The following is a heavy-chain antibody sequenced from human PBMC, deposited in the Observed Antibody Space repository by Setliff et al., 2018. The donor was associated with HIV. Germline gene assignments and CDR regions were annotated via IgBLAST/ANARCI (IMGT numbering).Heavy chain of an antibody. D-gene: IGHD2-21*01. Sequence: SVKVSCKASGGTFSSYAINWVRQAPGQGPEWMGGIIPIFSTSNYAQRFQGRVTITADESTSTAYMELYNLRSEDTAMYYCTRGRGIIGALVYWGQGTLVTVSS. CDR1: GGTFSSYA. V-gene: IGHV1-69*13. J-gene: IGHJ4*02. CDR2: IIPIFSTS. CDR3: TRGRGIIGALVY.